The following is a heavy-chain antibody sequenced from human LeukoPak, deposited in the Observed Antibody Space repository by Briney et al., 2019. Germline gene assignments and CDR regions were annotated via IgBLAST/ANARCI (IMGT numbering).Heavy chain of an antibody. D-gene: IGHD5-12*01. CDR2: ISSSSSYI. J-gene: IGHJ4*02. V-gene: IGHV3-21*01. CDR1: GFTFSSYS. Sequence: GGSLRLSCAASGFTFSSYSMNWVRQAPGKGLEWVSSISSSSSYIYYADSVKGRFTISRDNAKNSLYLQMNSLRAEDTAVYYCARTIRSIVATSNFDYWGQGTLATVSS. CDR3: ARTIRSIVATSNFDY.